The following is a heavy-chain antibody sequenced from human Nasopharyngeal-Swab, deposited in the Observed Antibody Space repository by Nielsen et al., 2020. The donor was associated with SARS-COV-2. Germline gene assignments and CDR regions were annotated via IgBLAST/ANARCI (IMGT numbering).Heavy chain of an antibody. V-gene: IGHV3-33*01. CDR1: GFTFSSYG. D-gene: IGHD3-3*01. CDR2: IWYDGSNK. J-gene: IGHJ6*02. CDR3: ARKIADFWSGYYTNYYYGMDV. Sequence: GESLKISFAASGFTFSSYGMHWVRQAPGKGLEWVAVIWYDGSNKYYADSVKGRFTISRDNSKNTLYLQMNSLRAEDTAVYYCARKIADFWSGYYTNYYYGMDVWGQGTTVTVSS.